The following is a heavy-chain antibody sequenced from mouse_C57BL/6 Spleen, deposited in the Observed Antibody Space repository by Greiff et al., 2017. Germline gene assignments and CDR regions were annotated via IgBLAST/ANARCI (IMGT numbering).Heavy chain of an antibody. D-gene: IGHD1-1*01. CDR2: IDPANGNT. V-gene: IGHV14-3*01. CDR3: ARGYYCGSSYVRYFDY. J-gene: IGHJ2*01. Sequence: EVQLQQSVAELVRPGASVKLSCTASGFNIKNTYMHWVKQRPEQGLEWIGRIDPANGNTKYAPKFQGKATITADTSSNTAYLQLSSLTSEDTAIYYCARGYYCGSSYVRYFDYWGQGTTLTVSS. CDR1: GFNIKNTY.